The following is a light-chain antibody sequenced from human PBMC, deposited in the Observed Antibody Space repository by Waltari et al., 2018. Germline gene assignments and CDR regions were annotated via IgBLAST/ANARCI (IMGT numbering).Light chain of an antibody. J-gene: IGKJ1*01. CDR2: QVS. V-gene: IGKV2-30*01. CDR3: MQGVRPWT. Sequence: DLVMTQSLVTQAVTLGQAASISCTSSQTLLNTDGNVYVNWFHQRPGQTPSRLIYQVSKRYSVVPDSFRGRGSHTDFTLTITRVEAEYVGVYFCMQGVRPWTFGQGTRVEIK. CDR1: QTLLNTDGNVY.